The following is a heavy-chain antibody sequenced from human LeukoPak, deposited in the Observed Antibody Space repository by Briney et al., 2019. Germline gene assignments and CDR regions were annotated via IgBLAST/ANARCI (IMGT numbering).Heavy chain of an antibody. D-gene: IGHD3-3*01. J-gene: IGHJ4*02. Sequence: ASVKVSCKASGYTFTGYFIHWVRQAPGQGLEWMGWINPKSGGTDFAEKFQGRVTMTRDTSTSTVYMELSSLRSEDTAVYYCARVPANYDFWSGCDYWGQGTLVTVSS. CDR3: ARVPANYDFWSGCDY. CDR1: GYTFTGYF. V-gene: IGHV1-2*02. CDR2: INPKSGGT.